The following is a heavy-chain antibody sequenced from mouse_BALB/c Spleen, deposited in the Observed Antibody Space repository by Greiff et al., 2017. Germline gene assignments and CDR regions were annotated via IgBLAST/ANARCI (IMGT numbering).Heavy chain of an antibody. CDR2: INPNNGGT. J-gene: IGHJ2*01. V-gene: IGHV1-18*01. Sequence: EVQLQQSGPELVKPGASVKIPCKASGYTFTDYNMDWVKQSHGKSLEWIGDINPNNGGTIYNQKFKGKATLTVDKSSSTAYMELRSLTSEDTAVYYCARERDHYYGRRGFDDWGQGTTLTVSS. CDR1: GYTFTDYN. CDR3: ARERDHYYGRRGFDD. D-gene: IGHD1-1*01.